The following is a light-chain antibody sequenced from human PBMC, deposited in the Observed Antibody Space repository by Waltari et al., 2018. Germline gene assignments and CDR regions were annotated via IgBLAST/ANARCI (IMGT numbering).Light chain of an antibody. Sequence: DIQMTQSPSTLSASEGDRVTIPRRASHTINNYLAWYQQKPGKAPKLVIYDASSLESGVPSRFSGSGSGTEFTLTISSLQPDDFATYYCQQYDFYSLTFGGGTRVEIK. V-gene: IGKV1-5*01. J-gene: IGKJ4*01. CDR1: HTINNY. CDR2: DAS. CDR3: QQYDFYSLT.